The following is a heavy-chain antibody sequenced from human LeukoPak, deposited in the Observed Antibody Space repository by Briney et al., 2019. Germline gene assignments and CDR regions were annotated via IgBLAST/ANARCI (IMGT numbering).Heavy chain of an antibody. V-gene: IGHV5-51*01. Sequence: GESLKISCKGSGYSFTSYWISWVRQMPGKGLEWMGIIYLGDSDTRYNPSFQGQVTISADKSINTAYLQWSSLKASDTAMYYCATHQRDYGGNSGRRWFDPWGQGTLVTVSS. CDR2: IYLGDSDT. J-gene: IGHJ5*02. CDR1: GYSFTSYW. CDR3: ATHQRDYGGNSGRRWFDP. D-gene: IGHD4-23*01.